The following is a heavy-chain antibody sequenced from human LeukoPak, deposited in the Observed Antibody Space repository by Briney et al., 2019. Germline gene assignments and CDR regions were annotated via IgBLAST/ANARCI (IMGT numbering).Heavy chain of an antibody. CDR2: INHSGST. V-gene: IGHV4-34*01. D-gene: IGHD2-2*02. CDR3: ARTKKVVVVPAAIRPMGFDI. CDR1: GGSFSGYY. Sequence: PSETLSLTCAVYGGSFSGYYWSWIRQPTGKGLEWIGEINHSGSTNYNPSLKSRVTISVDTSKNQFSLKLSSVTAADTAVYYCARTKKVVVVPAAIRPMGFDIWGQGTMVTVSS. J-gene: IGHJ3*02.